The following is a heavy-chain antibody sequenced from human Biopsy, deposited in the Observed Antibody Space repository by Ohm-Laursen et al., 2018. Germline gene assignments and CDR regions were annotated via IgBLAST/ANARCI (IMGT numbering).Heavy chain of an antibody. V-gene: IGHV4-30-4*02. CDR1: DFPLSSGAFY. Sequence: PSDTLSLTCRVSDFPLSSGAFYWSWIRQPPGKGLEWIGYIYYSGTTSFNPSLKSRVTMSVDTSANHFSLKLNSVTAADTALYYRARSPASTWTGYFESWGQGSLVTVSS. D-gene: IGHD6-13*01. CDR2: IYYSGTT. CDR3: ARSPASTWTGYFES. J-gene: IGHJ4*02.